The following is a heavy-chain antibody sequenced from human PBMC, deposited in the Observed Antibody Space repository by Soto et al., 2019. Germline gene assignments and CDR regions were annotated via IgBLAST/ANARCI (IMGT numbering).Heavy chain of an antibody. CDR1: GYTFTSYG. D-gene: IGHD3-10*01. Sequence: ASVKVSCKASGYTFTSYGISWVRQAPGQGLEWMGWISPYNGNTNYAQKLQGRVTMTTDTSTSTAYMDLRSLRSDDTAVYYCARGIGGWFGVAYYYGMDVCGQGTTVTVYS. J-gene: IGHJ6*02. CDR2: ISPYNGNT. CDR3: ARGIGGWFGVAYYYGMDV. V-gene: IGHV1-18*01.